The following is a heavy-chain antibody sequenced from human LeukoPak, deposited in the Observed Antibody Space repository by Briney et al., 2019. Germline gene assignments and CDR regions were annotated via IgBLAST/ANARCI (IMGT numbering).Heavy chain of an antibody. D-gene: IGHD2-2*01. J-gene: IGHJ5*02. Sequence: SETLSLTCTVSGGSISSYYWSWIRQPAGKGLEWIGRIYTSGSTNYDPSLKSRVTMSVDTSKNQFSLKLSSVTAADTAVYYCARDKVVVVPAASMGYNWFDPWGQGTLVTVSS. CDR2: IYTSGST. CDR1: GGSISSYY. V-gene: IGHV4-4*07. CDR3: ARDKVVVVPAASMGYNWFDP.